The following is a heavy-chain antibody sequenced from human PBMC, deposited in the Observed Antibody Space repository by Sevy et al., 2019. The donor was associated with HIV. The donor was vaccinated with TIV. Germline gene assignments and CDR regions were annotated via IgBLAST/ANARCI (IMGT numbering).Heavy chain of an antibody. Sequence: GGSLRLSCAASGFTISRYDMHWVRQATGKGLEWVSAIGTAGDTYYPGSVKGRFTISRENAKNSLYLQMNSLRAGDTAVYYCARELRDGYNHYSFDIWGQGTMVTVSS. CDR3: ARELRDGYNHYSFDI. V-gene: IGHV3-13*01. CDR1: GFTISRYD. J-gene: IGHJ3*02. D-gene: IGHD5-12*01. CDR2: IGTAGDT.